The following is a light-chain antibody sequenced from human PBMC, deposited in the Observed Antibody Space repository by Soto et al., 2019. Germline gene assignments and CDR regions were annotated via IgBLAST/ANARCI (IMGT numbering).Light chain of an antibody. CDR1: SSKIGAGYD. V-gene: IGLV1-40*01. CDR3: QSYDSRRSGVV. Sequence: QSVLTQPPSVSGAPGQRVTISCTGSSSKIGAGYDVHWYQQLPGTAPKLLIYGNSNRPSGVPDRFSGSKSGTSASLAITGLQAEDEADYYCQSYDSRRSGVVVGGGTKLTVL. CDR2: GNS. J-gene: IGLJ2*01.